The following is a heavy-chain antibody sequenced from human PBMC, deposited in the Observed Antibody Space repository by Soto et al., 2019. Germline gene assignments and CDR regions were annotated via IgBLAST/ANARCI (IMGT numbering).Heavy chain of an antibody. D-gene: IGHD2-2*01. J-gene: IGHJ4*02. CDR1: GFTFSTHS. CDR3: VGEVGFQLIY. CDR2: ITSSSVT. Sequence: EVQLVDSGGGLVQPGGSLRLSCAASGFTFSTHSMNWVRQAPGKGLEWISYITSSSVTMYADSVKGRFTISRDNAKNSLYLQMNGLRAEDTAVYFCVGEVGFQLIYWGQGTVVTVFS. V-gene: IGHV3-48*01.